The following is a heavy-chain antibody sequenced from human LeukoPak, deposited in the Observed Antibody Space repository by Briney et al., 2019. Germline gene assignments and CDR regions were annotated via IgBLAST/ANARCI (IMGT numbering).Heavy chain of an antibody. CDR1: GGSMTNISDY. CDR2: ISYSGST. V-gene: IGHV4-39*01. CDR3: VRIYCTSTSCYGASYYGMDV. D-gene: IGHD2-2*01. J-gene: IGHJ6*02. Sequence: SETLSLTCTVSGGSMTNISDYWGWVRQPPGKGLEWIGSISYSGSTYYNPSLKTRLTMSVDTSENQFPLKLSSVTAADSTVYYCVRIYCTSTSCYGASYYGMDVWGQGTTVTVSS.